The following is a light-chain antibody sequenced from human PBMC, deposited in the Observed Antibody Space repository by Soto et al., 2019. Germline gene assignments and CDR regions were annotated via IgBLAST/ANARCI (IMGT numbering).Light chain of an antibody. CDR2: AAS. V-gene: IGKV1-27*01. CDR3: QKYNSAPWT. J-gene: IGKJ1*01. Sequence: IQMTQSPSSLSASVGDRFTFRCRASHDIAAFLAWYQQRPGIVPKLLIYAASTLQSGVPSRFSGSGSGTDFTLTISSLQPEDVATYYCQKYNSAPWTFGQGTKVDI. CDR1: HDIAAF.